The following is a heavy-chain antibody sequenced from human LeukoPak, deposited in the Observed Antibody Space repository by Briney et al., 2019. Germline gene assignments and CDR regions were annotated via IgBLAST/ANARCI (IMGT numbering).Heavy chain of an antibody. Sequence: GGSLRLSCVASGFTFSIYWMTWVRQAPGKGLKWVANVNQAGSETYYADSVKGRFTISRDNARNSLYLQMNSLRAEDTAVYYCVRDWDYWGQGILVTVSP. CDR3: VRDWDY. V-gene: IGHV3-7*01. CDR2: VNQAGSET. J-gene: IGHJ4*02. CDR1: GFTFSIYW.